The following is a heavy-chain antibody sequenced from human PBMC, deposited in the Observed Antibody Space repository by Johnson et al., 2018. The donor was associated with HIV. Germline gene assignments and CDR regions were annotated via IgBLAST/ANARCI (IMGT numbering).Heavy chain of an antibody. Sequence: QVQLVESGGGLVKPGGSLRLSCAASGFIFSDYYLTWVRQAPGKGLQWVTFIRYDGSNKYYADSVNGRFTISRDNSKNTLYLQMNSLRAEDTAVYYCATGRSVVPTADDAFDIWGQGTMVTVSS. D-gene: IGHD2-2*01. J-gene: IGHJ3*02. CDR1: GFIFSDYY. CDR2: IRYDGSNK. CDR3: ATGRSVVPTADDAFDI. V-gene: IGHV3-30*02.